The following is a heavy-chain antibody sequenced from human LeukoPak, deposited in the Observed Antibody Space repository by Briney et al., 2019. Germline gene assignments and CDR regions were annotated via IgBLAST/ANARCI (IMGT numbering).Heavy chain of an antibody. CDR3: ARGGGIKRFDAFDI. Sequence: ASLKVSCKTSGYTFTSYGISWLRQAPGQGLEWMGWISAYKGDTDYAQKFQGRVTMTRDTSISTAYMELSRLRSDDTAVYYCARGGGIKRFDAFDIWGQGTMVTVSS. CDR1: GYTFTSYG. CDR2: ISAYKGDT. D-gene: IGHD1-14*01. J-gene: IGHJ3*02. V-gene: IGHV1-18*01.